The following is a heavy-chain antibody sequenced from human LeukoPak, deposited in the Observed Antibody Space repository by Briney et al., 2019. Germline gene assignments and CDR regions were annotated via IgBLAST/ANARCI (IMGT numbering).Heavy chain of an antibody. Sequence: PSETLSLTCTVSGGSISSGDYYWSWIRQPPGKGLEWIGYIYYSGSIYYNPSLKSRVTISVDTSKNQFSLKLSSVTAADTAVYYCARHQEGEQRTYYFDYWGQGTLVTVSS. CDR2: IYYSGSI. J-gene: IGHJ4*02. CDR3: ARHQEGEQRTYYFDY. CDR1: GGSISSGDYY. V-gene: IGHV4-39*01. D-gene: IGHD1/OR15-1a*01.